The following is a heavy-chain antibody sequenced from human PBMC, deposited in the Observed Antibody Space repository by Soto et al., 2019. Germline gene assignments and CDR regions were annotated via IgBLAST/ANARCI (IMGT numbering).Heavy chain of an antibody. Sequence: PGGSLRLSCSASGFTFGNYAFNWFRQAPGKGLEWVGFIRSTPYGGKTEYAASVKGRFTISRDDSKNIAYLQMNSLRAEDTAVYFCAKSPSVVLVPSTLGGNNWFDPWGQGALVTVSS. D-gene: IGHD3-10*01. J-gene: IGHJ5*02. V-gene: IGHV3-49*03. CDR3: AKSPSVVLVPSTLGGNNWFDP. CDR1: GFTFGNYA. CDR2: IRSTPYGGKT.